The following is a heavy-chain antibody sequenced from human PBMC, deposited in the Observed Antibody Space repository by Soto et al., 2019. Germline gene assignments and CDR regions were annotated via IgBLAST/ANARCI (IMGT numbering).Heavy chain of an antibody. CDR2: ISYDGSNK. CDR3: AHAYSSGWSAYFQH. J-gene: IGHJ1*01. CDR1: GFTFSSYG. Sequence: QVQLVESGGGVVQPGRSLRLSCAASGFTFSSYGMHWVRQAPGKGLEWVAVISYDGSNKYYADSVKGRFTSSRDNSKNTRYLQMNSLRAEDTAVYYCAHAYSSGWSAYFQHWGQGTLVTVSS. D-gene: IGHD6-19*01. V-gene: IGHV3-30*03.